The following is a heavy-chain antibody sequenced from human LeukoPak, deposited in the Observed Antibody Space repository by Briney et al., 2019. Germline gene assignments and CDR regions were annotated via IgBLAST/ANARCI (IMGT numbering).Heavy chain of an antibody. CDR3: ARELVVPAGNWFDP. CDR2: MYLSEST. CDR1: AASISSGGYS. D-gene: IGHD2-2*01. Sequence: SQTLSLTCPVSAASISSGGYSWSWIRQPPGKGRQWFGYMYLSESTYYTPSLKSRVTISVDRSNNQYSLKLSSVTAADTAVYYCARELVVPAGNWFDPWGQGTLVTVSS. J-gene: IGHJ5*02. V-gene: IGHV4-30-2*01.